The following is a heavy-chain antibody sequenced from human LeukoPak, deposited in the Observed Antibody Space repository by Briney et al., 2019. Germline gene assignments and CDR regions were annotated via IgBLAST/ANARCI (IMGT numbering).Heavy chain of an antibody. CDR2: IWYDESNK. D-gene: IGHD6-13*01. CDR3: ARKSSSWIGMNV. Sequence: GGSLRLSCAAAGFTFSSYGMHWVRQAPGKGLEWVAVIWYDESNKYYADSVKGRFTISRDNSENTLYLQMNSLRAEDTAVYYCARKSSSWIGMNVWGQGTTVTVSS. CDR1: GFTFSSYG. V-gene: IGHV3-33*01. J-gene: IGHJ6*02.